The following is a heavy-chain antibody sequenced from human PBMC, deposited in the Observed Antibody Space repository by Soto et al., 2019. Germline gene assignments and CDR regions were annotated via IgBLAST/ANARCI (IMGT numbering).Heavy chain of an antibody. J-gene: IGHJ3*02. CDR2: IYYSGST. D-gene: IGHD6-19*01. V-gene: IGHV4-59*04. CDR3: ARGRQWLVWVADAFDI. CDR1: GGSISSYY. Sequence: ASETLSLTCTVSGGSISSYYWSWIRQPPGKGLEWIGYIYYSGSTYYNPSLKSRVTISVDTSKNQFSLKLSSVTAADTAVYYCARGRQWLVWVADAFDIWGQGTMVTVSS.